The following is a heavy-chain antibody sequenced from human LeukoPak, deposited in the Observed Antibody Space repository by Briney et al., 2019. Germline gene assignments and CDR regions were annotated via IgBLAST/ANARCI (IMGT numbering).Heavy chain of an antibody. CDR2: IYSGGST. CDR3: ARDRGSYGNPYFFDY. CDR1: GFTVSSNH. V-gene: IGHV3-53*01. Sequence: GGSLRLSCAASGFTVSSNHMSWVRQAPGKGLEWVSVIYSGGSTYYADSVKGRFTISRDNAKNSLYLQMNSLRAEDTAVYFCARDRGSYGNPYFFDYWGQGTLVTVSS. J-gene: IGHJ4*02. D-gene: IGHD1-26*01.